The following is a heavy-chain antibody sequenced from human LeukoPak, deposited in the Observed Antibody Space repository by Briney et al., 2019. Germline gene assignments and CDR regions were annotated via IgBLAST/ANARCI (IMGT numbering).Heavy chain of an antibody. V-gene: IGHV3-53*01. J-gene: IGHJ5*02. CDR3: AREGPNSWFEL. CDR1: GFTVSSNY. Sequence: GGSLRLSCAPSGFTVSSNYMSWVRQAPGKGLEWVSVIYSGGSTYYADSVKGRFTISRDNSKNTLYLQMNSLRAEDTAVYYCAREGPNSWFELWGQGTLVTVSS. CDR2: IYSGGST.